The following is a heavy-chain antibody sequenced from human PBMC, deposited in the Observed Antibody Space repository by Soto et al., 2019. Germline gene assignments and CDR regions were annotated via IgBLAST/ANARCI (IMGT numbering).Heavy chain of an antibody. CDR3: ARDRASWPSIFFDWLFHKETTRY. J-gene: IGHJ4*02. D-gene: IGHD3-9*01. CDR1: GYTFTSYA. V-gene: IGHV1-3*01. CDR2: INAGNGNT. Sequence: EASVKVSCKASGYTFTSYAMHWVRQAPGQRLEWMGWINAGNGNTKYSQKFQGRVTITRDTSASTAYMELSSLRSEDTAVYYCARDRASWPSIFFDWLFHKETTRYWGQGTLVTVSS.